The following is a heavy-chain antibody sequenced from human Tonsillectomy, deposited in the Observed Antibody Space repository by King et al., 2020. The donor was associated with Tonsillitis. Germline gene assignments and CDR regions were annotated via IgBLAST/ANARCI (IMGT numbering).Heavy chain of an antibody. CDR3: ARAGRYYVILTDYYNGDYIDY. D-gene: IGHD3-9*01. CDR1: GYTFTGYY. CDR2: INPNTGGT. J-gene: IGHJ4*02. V-gene: IGHV1-2*02. Sequence: VQLVESGAEVKKPGASVKVSCKASGYTFTGYYIHWVRQAPGQGLEWMGWINPNTGGTNYAQKFQGRVTVSRDTSISTVYMELSRLRSDDTAVYYCARAGRYYVILTDYYNGDYIDYWGQGTLVTVSS.